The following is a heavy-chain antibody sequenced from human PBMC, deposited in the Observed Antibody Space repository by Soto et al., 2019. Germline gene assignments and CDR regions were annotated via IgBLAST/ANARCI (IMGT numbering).Heavy chain of an antibody. CDR1: GFTLDDYT. D-gene: IGHD2-2*01. J-gene: IGHJ6*02. Sequence: ESGGGLVQPGGSLRLSCAVSGFTLDDYTMHWVRQAPGKGLEWVSGVGWNGGDIVYADSVKGRFTVSRDNTRNSLYLEVNSLTTEDTAIYFCAKERAVVVPVSTSYFHYYGLHVWGQGTTVTVS. CDR3: AKERAVVVPVSTSYFHYYGLHV. CDR2: VGWNGGDI. V-gene: IGHV3-9*01.